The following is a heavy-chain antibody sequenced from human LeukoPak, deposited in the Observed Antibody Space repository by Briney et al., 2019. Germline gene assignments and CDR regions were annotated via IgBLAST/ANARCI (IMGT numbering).Heavy chain of an antibody. CDR1: GGSISSGDYY. CDR2: IYYSGST. CDR3: ARTSRRGWFAFDY. D-gene: IGHD3-10*01. V-gene: IGHV4-30-4*08. J-gene: IGHJ4*02. Sequence: TSETLSLTCTVSGGSISSGDYYWSWIRQPPGKGLEWIGYIYYSGSTYYNPSLKSRVTISVDTSKNQFSLKLSSVTAADTVVYYCARTSRRGWFAFDYWGQGTLVTVSS.